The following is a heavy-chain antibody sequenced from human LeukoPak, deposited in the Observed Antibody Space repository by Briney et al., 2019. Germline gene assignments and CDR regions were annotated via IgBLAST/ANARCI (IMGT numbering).Heavy chain of an antibody. CDR1: GGSISSGGYY. Sequence: PSETLSLTCTVSGGSISSGGYYWSWIRQPPGKGLEWIGYIYHSGSTYYNPSLKSRVTISVDRSKNQFSLKLSSVTAADTAVYYCARDQGGYSYGLGWWWFDPWGQGTLVTVSS. CDR2: IYHSGST. J-gene: IGHJ5*02. D-gene: IGHD5-18*01. CDR3: ARDQGGYSYGLGWWWFDP. V-gene: IGHV4-30-2*01.